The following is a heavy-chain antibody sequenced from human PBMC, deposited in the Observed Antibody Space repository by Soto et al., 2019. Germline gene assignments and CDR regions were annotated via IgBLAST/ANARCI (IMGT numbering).Heavy chain of an antibody. J-gene: IGHJ5*02. CDR3: ASGPRSTDFGRGYYPSADNWFDP. D-gene: IGHD3-3*01. CDR2: ISSSSSYT. V-gene: IGHV3-11*06. Sequence: QVQLVESGGGLVKPGGSLRLSCAASGFTFSDYYMSWIRQAPGKGLEWVSYISSSSSYTNYADSVKGRFTISRDNAKNSLYLQMNRLRGEDTAVYYCASGPRSTDFGRGYYPSADNWFDPWGQGTLVTVSS. CDR1: GFTFSDYY.